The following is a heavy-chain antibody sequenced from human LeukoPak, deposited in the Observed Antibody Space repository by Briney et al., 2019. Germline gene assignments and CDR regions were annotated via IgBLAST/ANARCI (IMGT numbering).Heavy chain of an antibody. V-gene: IGHV7-4-1*02. Sequence: ASVKVSCKASGYTFTNCATNWVRQAPGQGLEWMGWINTNTGNPTYAQGFTGRFVFSLDTSVSTAYLQISSLKAEDTAVYYCARDPNHYYDSSGYYGDYWGQGTLVTVSS. CDR2: INTNTGNP. J-gene: IGHJ4*02. CDR1: GYTFTNCA. D-gene: IGHD3-22*01. CDR3: ARDPNHYYDSSGYYGDY.